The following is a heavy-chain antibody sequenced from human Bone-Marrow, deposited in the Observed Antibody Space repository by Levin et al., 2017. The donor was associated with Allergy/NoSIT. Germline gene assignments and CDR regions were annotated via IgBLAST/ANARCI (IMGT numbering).Heavy chain of an antibody. CDR3: AKYPKMMPYSSGSDY. CDR2: ISGSGGST. Sequence: GESLKISCAASGFTFSSYAMSWVRQAPGKGLEWVSAISGSGGSTYYADSVKGRFTISRDNSKNTLYLQMNSLRAEDTAVYYCAKYPKMMPYSSGSDYWGQGTLVTVSS. CDR1: GFTFSSYA. V-gene: IGHV3-23*01. J-gene: IGHJ4*02. D-gene: IGHD6-19*01.